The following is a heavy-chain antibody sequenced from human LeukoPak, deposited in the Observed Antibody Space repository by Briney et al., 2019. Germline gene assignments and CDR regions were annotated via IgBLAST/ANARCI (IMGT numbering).Heavy chain of an antibody. Sequence: GGSLRLSCAASGFTFSSYSMNWVRQAPGKGLEWVSSISSSSSYIYYADSVKGRFTISRDNAKNSLYLQMNSLRAEDTAVYYCARGRSITLLRGVAMSDGFDVWGQGAMVTVSS. CDR2: ISSSSSYI. J-gene: IGHJ3*01. CDR1: GFTFSSYS. CDR3: ARGRSITLLRGVAMSDGFDV. V-gene: IGHV3-21*01. D-gene: IGHD3-10*01.